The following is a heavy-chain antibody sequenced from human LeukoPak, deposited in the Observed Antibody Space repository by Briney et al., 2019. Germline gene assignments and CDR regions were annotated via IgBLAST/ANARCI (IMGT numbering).Heavy chain of an antibody. CDR2: ISGSGAGT. V-gene: IGHV3-23*01. D-gene: IGHD4-17*01. Sequence: GGSLRLSCAASGFTFSSYAMSWVRQAPGKGLEWVSSISGSGAGTYYADSVKGRFTISRDNSKNTLYLQMNSLRAEDTAVYYCAKVYYGDYPYYFDYWGQGTLVTVSS. CDR3: AKVYYGDYPYYFDY. CDR1: GFTFSSYA. J-gene: IGHJ4*02.